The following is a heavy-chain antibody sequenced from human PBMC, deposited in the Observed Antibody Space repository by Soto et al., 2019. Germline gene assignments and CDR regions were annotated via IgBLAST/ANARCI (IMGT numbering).Heavy chain of an antibody. D-gene: IGHD1-7*01. CDR1: GFTFSSYA. V-gene: IGHV3-23*01. J-gene: IGHJ4*02. CDR3: AKFWGWNYRPFDY. CDR2: ISGSGGST. Sequence: EVQLLESGGGLVQPGGSLRLSCAASGFTFSSYAMSWVRQAPGKGLEWVSAISGSGGSTYYADSVKGRFTISRDNSKNTRYLQMNSLRAEDTAVYYCAKFWGWNYRPFDYWGQGTLVTVSS.